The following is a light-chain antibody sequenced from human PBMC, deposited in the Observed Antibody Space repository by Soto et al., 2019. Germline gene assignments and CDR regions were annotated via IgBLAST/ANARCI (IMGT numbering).Light chain of an antibody. CDR2: GAS. J-gene: IGKJ1*01. Sequence: IVMTQSPAPLSVSPGERATLSCRASQSISTKLAWYQQKPGQAPRLLIYGASTRATGIPDRFSGSGSGTVFTLTISRLEPEDFAVYHCQQYDDSMTFGQGTKVDIK. CDR3: QQYDDSMT. V-gene: IGKV3D-15*01. CDR1: QSISTK.